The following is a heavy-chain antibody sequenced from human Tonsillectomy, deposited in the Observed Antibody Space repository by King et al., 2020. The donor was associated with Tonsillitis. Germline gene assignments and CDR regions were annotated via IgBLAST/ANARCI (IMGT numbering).Heavy chain of an antibody. Sequence: VQLVESGGGLVQPGGSLKLSCTASGFTFSGSAMHWVRQASGRGLEWVGRIRSKDFNYAAEYAESVKGRFTIFRDESTSTAYLQMNSLNTDDTAVYYCSRDAYRAFDFWGQGIMVTVSS. V-gene: IGHV3-73*02. D-gene: IGHD5-24*01. CDR2: IRSKDFNYAA. J-gene: IGHJ3*01. CDR1: GFTFSGSA. CDR3: SRDAYRAFDF.